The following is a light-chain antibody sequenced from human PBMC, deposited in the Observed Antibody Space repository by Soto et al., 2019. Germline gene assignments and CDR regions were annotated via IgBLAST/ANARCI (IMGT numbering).Light chain of an antibody. J-gene: IGLJ2*01. CDR3: QTWGTGIVL. CDR2: LNSDGSH. Sequence: QPVLTQSPSASASLGASVNLTCTLSSGHSSYAIAWHQQQPEKGPRYLMNLNSDGSHSKGDGIPDRFSGSSSGSERYLTISSLQSEDEADYYCQTWGTGIVLFGGGTKLTVL. V-gene: IGLV4-69*01. CDR1: SGHSSYA.